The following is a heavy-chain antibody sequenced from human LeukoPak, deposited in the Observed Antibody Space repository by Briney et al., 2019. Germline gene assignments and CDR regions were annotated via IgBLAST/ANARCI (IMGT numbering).Heavy chain of an antibody. J-gene: IGHJ3*02. V-gene: IGHV3-23*01. Sequence: PGGSLRLSCAASGFTFNNYAMNWVRQAPGKGLEWVSSISGSGGNTYYGDSVKGRFTISRDNSKNTLYLQMNSLRAEDTAVYYCAKPARTDAFDIWGQGTMITVSS. CDR3: AKPARTDAFDI. CDR2: ISGSGGNT. CDR1: GFTFNNYA. D-gene: IGHD1-14*01.